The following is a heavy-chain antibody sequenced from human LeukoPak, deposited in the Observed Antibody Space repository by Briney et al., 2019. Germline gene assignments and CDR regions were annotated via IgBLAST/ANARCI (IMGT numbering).Heavy chain of an antibody. Sequence: GSLRLSCAASGFTVSSNYMSWVRQAPGKGLEWVANIKEDGSDKYYVDSVKGRFTISRDNAKNSLYLQMNNLRAEDTAVYYCARDVGYFRFDYWGQGTLVTVSS. D-gene: IGHD5-18*01. CDR3: ARDVGYFRFDY. V-gene: IGHV3-7*01. CDR1: GFTVSSNY. J-gene: IGHJ4*02. CDR2: IKEDGSDK.